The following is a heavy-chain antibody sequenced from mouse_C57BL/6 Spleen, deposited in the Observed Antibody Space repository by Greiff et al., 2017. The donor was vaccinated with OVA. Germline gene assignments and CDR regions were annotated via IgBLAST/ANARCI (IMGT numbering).Heavy chain of an antibody. Sequence: VQLVESGAELARPGASVKLSCKASGYTFTSYGISWVKQRTGQGLEWIGEIYPRSGNTYYNEKFKGKATLTADKSSSTAYMELRSLTSEDSAVYFCARGAGSSYAYWGQGTTLTVSS. CDR2: IYPRSGNT. CDR3: ARGAGSSYAY. CDR1: GYTFTSYG. D-gene: IGHD1-1*01. V-gene: IGHV1-81*01. J-gene: IGHJ2*01.